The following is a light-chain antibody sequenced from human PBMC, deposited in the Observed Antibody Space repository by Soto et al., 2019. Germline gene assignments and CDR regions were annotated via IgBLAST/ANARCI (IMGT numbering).Light chain of an antibody. CDR3: SSFTGFSTV. CDR2: EVT. CDR1: SSDIGASNF. Sequence: QSVLTQPPSAPGSPGQSVTISCTGTSSDIGASNFVSWYQQHPGKAPKLVIYEVTKRPSGVPDRFSGSKFGNTASLTVSGLQTEDEADYYCSSFTGFSTVFGSGTKVIVL. V-gene: IGLV2-8*01. J-gene: IGLJ1*01.